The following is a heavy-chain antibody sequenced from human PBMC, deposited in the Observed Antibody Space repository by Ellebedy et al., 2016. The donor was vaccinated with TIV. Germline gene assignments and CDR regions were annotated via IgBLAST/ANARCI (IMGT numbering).Heavy chain of an antibody. Sequence: GGSLRLXXAASGFTFSSYAMTWVRQAPGKGLEWVSAISASGGNTFYADSVKGRFTISRDNSKNTLYLQMNSLRAEDTAVYYCAKDSGSFDYWGQGTLVTVSS. D-gene: IGHD1-26*01. V-gene: IGHV3-23*01. CDR1: GFTFSSYA. CDR3: AKDSGSFDY. CDR2: ISASGGNT. J-gene: IGHJ4*02.